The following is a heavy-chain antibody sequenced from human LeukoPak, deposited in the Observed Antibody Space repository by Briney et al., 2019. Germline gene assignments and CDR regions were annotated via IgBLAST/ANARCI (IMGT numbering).Heavy chain of an antibody. D-gene: IGHD1-26*01. V-gene: IGHV5-51*01. J-gene: IGHJ5*02. Sequence: GESLKISCKGSGYSFTSYWIGWVRQMPGKGLEWMGIIYPRDSDTRYSPSFQGQVTISADKSISTAYLQWSSLKASDTAMYYCASILSYPSGSYFSWFDPWGQGTLVTVSS. CDR2: IYPRDSDT. CDR1: GYSFTSYW. CDR3: ASILSYPSGSYFSWFDP.